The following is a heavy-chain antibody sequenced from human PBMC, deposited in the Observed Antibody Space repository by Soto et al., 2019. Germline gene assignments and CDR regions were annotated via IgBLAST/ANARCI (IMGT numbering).Heavy chain of an antibody. J-gene: IGHJ3*02. CDR1: GGSISSGGYY. V-gene: IGHV4-31*03. CDR3: ARDGPHYYCDYVGFEI. D-gene: IGHD4-17*01. Sequence: PSETLSLTCTVSGGSISSGGYYWSWVRQHPGKGLEWIGYIYYSGSTYYNPSLKSRVTISVDTSKNQFSLKLSSVTAADTAVYYCARDGPHYYCDYVGFEIWGQGRRFT. CDR2: IYYSGST.